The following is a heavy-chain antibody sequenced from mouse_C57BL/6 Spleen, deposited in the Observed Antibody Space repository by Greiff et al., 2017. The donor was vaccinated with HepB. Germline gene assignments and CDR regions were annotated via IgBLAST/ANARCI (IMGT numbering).Heavy chain of an antibody. CDR1: GFTFSSYG. V-gene: IGHV5-6*01. CDR2: ISSGGSYT. D-gene: IGHD1-1*01. CDR3: ARHDYGSSPLYAMDY. Sequence: EVKLMESGGDLVKPGGSLKLSCAASGFTFSSYGMSWVRQTPDKRLEWVATISSGGSYTYYPDSVKGRFTISRDNAKNTLYLQLSSLKSEDTAMYYCARHDYGSSPLYAMDYWGQGTSVTVSS. J-gene: IGHJ4*01.